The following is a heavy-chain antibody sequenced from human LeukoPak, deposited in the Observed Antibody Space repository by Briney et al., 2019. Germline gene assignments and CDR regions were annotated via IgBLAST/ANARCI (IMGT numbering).Heavy chain of an antibody. CDR2: INDSGRT. CDR1: GGSFSNYY. Sequence: NPSETLSLTCAVYGGSFSNYYWSWIRQPPGKGPEWIGEINDSGRTNYNPSLMSRVTVSVDTSKKQFSLRLTSVTATDTAVYYCARRWNYGRNYYIDVWGKGATVSVSS. D-gene: IGHD1-7*01. CDR3: ARRWNYGRNYYIDV. J-gene: IGHJ6*03. V-gene: IGHV4-34*01.